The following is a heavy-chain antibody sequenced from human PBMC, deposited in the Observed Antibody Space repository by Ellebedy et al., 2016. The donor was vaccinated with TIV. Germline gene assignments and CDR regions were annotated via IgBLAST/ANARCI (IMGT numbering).Heavy chain of an antibody. CDR3: AREVNFLTGYYKSHYYMDV. CDR2: ISAYNGNT. Sequence: ASVKVSCXAFGYTFTTYGITWVRQAPGQGLEWMGWISAYNGNTKYAQKLQGRVTMTTDTSTSTAYMELRSLRSDDTAVYYCAREVNFLTGYYKSHYYMDVWGKGTTVAVSS. V-gene: IGHV1-18*01. CDR1: GYTFTTYG. D-gene: IGHD3-9*01. J-gene: IGHJ6*03.